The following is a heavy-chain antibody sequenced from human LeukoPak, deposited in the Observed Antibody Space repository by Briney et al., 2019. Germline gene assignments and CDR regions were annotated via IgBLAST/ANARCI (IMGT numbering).Heavy chain of an antibody. J-gene: IGHJ4*02. CDR2: IIPIFGTA. D-gene: IGHD6-6*01. V-gene: IGHV1-69*01. CDR1: GGTFSNYA. CDR3: ASLEYSTLDY. Sequence: ASVKVSCKASGGTFSNYAISWVRQAPGQGLEWMGGIIPIFGTANYAQKFQGRVTITADESTSTAYMELSSLRSEDTAVYYCASLEYSTLDYWGQGTLVTVSS.